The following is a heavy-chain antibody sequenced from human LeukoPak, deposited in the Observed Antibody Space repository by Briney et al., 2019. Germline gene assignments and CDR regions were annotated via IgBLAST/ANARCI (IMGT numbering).Heavy chain of an antibody. Sequence: PSETLSLTCTVSGGSISSYYWSWIRQPAGKGLEWIGRIYTSGSTNYNPSLKSRVTMSVDTAKNQFSLKLSSVTAADTAVYYCARDVGAPTPGRNDNWFGPWGQGTLVTVSS. CDR3: ARDVGAPTPGRNDNWFGP. D-gene: IGHD1-26*01. CDR1: GGSISSYY. V-gene: IGHV4-4*07. CDR2: IYTSGST. J-gene: IGHJ5*02.